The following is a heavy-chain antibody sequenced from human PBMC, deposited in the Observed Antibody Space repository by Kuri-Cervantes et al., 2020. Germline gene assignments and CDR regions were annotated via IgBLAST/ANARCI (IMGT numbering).Heavy chain of an antibody. D-gene: IGHD3-22*01. CDR1: GITFSSYA. Sequence: GESLKISCAASGITFSSYAMNWVRQAPGKGLEWVSGIEGSASDTYYADSVKGRFTISRDNSKNTLYLQMNSLRAEDTAVYYCARDAGEGEMIVEGSDYWGQGTLVTVSS. J-gene: IGHJ4*02. CDR2: IEGSASDT. V-gene: IGHV3-23*01. CDR3: ARDAGEGEMIVEGSDY.